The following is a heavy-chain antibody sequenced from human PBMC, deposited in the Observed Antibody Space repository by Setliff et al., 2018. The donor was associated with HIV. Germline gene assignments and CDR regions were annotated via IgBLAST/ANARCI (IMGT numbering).Heavy chain of an antibody. D-gene: IGHD6-13*01. Sequence: SETLSLTCTVSGGSISSYYWSWIRQPPGKGLEWIGYIYYSGSTNYNPSLKSRVTISVDTSKNQFSLRLSSVTAADTAVYYCARVSCSSWYSTPQYYYYSMDVWGNGTTVTVSS. CDR2: IYYSGST. V-gene: IGHV4-59*12. CDR3: ARVSCSSWYSTPQYYYYSMDV. J-gene: IGHJ6*03. CDR1: GGSISSYY.